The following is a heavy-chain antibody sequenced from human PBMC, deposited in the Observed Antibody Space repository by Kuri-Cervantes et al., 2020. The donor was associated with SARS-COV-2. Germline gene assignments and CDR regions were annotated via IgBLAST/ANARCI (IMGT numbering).Heavy chain of an antibody. CDR3: ATARFDFWSGYSWGGAFDI. V-gene: IGHV1-18*01. Sequence: ASVKVSCKASGYSFTTYGISWVRQAPGRGLEWMGWISTYNGNTNYAQILQGRVTMTEDTSTDTAYMELSSLRSEDTAVYYCATARFDFWSGYSWGGAFDIWGQGTMVTVSS. CDR1: GYSFTTYG. CDR2: ISTYNGNT. D-gene: IGHD3-3*01. J-gene: IGHJ3*02.